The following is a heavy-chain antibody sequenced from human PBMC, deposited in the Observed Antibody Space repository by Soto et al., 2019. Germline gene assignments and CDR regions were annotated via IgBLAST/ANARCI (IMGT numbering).Heavy chain of an antibody. CDR1: GYTFTSYD. J-gene: IGHJ3*02. CDR3: ARAKLGIKKKQRDNAFDI. CDR2: MNPNSGNT. Sequence: ASVKVSCKASGYTFTSYDINWVRQATGQGLEWMGWMNPNSGNTGYAQKFQGRVTMTRNTSISTAYMELSSLRSEDTAVYYCARAKLGIKKKQRDNAFDIWGQGTMVTVSS. D-gene: IGHD7-27*01. V-gene: IGHV1-8*02.